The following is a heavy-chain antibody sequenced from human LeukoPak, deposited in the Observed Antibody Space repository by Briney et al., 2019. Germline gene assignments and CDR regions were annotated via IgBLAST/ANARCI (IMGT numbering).Heavy chain of an antibody. V-gene: IGHV3-23*01. CDR1: GYTFTSYG. CDR2: ISGSGGNT. J-gene: IGHJ4*02. Sequence: ASVKVSCKASGYTFTSYGISWVRQAPGKGLEWVSAISGSGGNTYYADSVKGRFTISRDNSKNTLYLQMNSLRAEDTAVYYCAKLAAAGGGYWGQGTLVTVSS. D-gene: IGHD6-13*01. CDR3: AKLAAAGGGY.